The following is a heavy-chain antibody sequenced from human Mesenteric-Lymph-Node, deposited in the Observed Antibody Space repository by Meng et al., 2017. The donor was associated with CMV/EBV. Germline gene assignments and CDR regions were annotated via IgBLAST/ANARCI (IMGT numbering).Heavy chain of an antibody. J-gene: IGHJ4*02. D-gene: IGHD4-17*01. CDR1: GFTLSDYY. Sequence: GGLRLSCVASGFTLSDYYMSWIRQAPGRGLEWVSLISITGSIIHYADSVKGRFTISRDNARDSVFLSMNSLRGEDTAVYYCARVALYGDYDEKDYWGQGTLVTVSS. CDR3: ARVALYGDYDEKDY. V-gene: IGHV3-11*04. CDR2: ISITGSII.